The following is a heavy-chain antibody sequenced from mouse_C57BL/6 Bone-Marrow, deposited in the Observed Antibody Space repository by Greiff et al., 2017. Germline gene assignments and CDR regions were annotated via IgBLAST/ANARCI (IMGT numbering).Heavy chain of an antibody. J-gene: IGHJ4*01. CDR3: TTGGDGYYPLYYAMDY. CDR1: GFNIKDYY. V-gene: IGHV14-1*01. D-gene: IGHD2-3*01. CDR2: IDPEDGDT. Sequence: EVQLQQSGAELVRPGASVKLSCTASGFNIKDYYMHWVKQRPEQGLEWIGRIDPEDGDTEYAPKFQGKATMTADTSSNTAYLQLSSLTSEDTAVYYCTTGGDGYYPLYYAMDYWGQGTSVTVSS.